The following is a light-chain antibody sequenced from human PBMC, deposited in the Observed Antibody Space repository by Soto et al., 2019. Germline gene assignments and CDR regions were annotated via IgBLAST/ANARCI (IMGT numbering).Light chain of an antibody. Sequence: DIQMTQSPSSLSASVGDRDTITCQASQDISNYLNWYQQKPGKAPKLLIYDASNLETGVPSRFRGSGSGTDFPFTISSLQPEYISTYYCQQYDNLPLTFGGGTKVEIK. CDR3: QQYDNLPLT. CDR2: DAS. V-gene: IGKV1-33*01. CDR1: QDISNY. J-gene: IGKJ4*01.